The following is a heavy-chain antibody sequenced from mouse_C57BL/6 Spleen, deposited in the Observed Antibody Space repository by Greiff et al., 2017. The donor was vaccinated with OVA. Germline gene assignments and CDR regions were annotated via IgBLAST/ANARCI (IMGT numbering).Heavy chain of an antibody. D-gene: IGHD1-1*01. V-gene: IGHV8-8*01. Sequence: QVTLKESGPGILQPSQTLSLTCSFSGFSLSTFGMGVGWIRQPSGKGLEWLAHIWWDDDKYYNPALKSRLTISKDTSKNQVFLKRANVDTADTATYYCARMPHYYGSSYFDYWGQGTTLTVSS. J-gene: IGHJ2*01. CDR1: GFSLSTFGMG. CDR3: ARMPHYYGSSYFDY. CDR2: IWWDDDK.